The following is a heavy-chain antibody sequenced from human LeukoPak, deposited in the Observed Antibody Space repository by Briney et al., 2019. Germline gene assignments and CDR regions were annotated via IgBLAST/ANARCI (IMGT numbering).Heavy chain of an antibody. CDR2: INPNSGGT. J-gene: IGHJ4*02. D-gene: IGHD6-19*01. CDR3: ARAYGSGWYYYYFDY. V-gene: IGHV1-2*04. Sequence: ASVKVSCKASGYTFTGYYMHWVRQAPGQGLEWMGWINPNSGGTNYAQKFQGWVTMTRDTSISTAYMELSRLRSDDTAVYYCARAYGSGWYYYYFDYWGQGTLVTVSS. CDR1: GYTFTGYY.